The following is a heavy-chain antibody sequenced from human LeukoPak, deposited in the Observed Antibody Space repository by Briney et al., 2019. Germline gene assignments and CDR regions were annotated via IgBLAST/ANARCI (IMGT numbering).Heavy chain of an antibody. CDR2: INSDGSTT. V-gene: IGHV3-74*01. D-gene: IGHD3-22*01. CDR1: GFTFSSYG. J-gene: IGHJ4*02. CDR3: ARAGGYGGVLNF. Sequence: PGGSLRLSCAASGFTFSSYGMHWVRQAPGKGLVWVSLINSDGSTTTYGDSVRGRFTISRDNAKNTLNLQMNSVTAEDTAVYYCARAGGYGGVLNFWGQGTLVTVSS.